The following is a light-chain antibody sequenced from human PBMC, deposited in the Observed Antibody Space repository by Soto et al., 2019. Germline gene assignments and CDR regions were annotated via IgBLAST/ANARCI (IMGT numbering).Light chain of an antibody. Sequence: EILLTQSPATLSLSPGERATLSCGASQSVSSYLLWYQKKPGKAPRLLIYDASNRATGIPARLSGSGYETDFTITISSIENEDFEVYYCQHRMNWPLTFGHGTRLEIK. CDR3: QHRMNWPLT. V-gene: IGKV3-11*01. CDR1: QSVSSY. CDR2: DAS. J-gene: IGKJ5*01.